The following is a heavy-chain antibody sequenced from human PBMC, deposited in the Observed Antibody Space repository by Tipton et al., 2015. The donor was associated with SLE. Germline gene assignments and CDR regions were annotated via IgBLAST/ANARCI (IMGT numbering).Heavy chain of an antibody. Sequence: TLSLTCTVSGGSISSGSYYWSWIRQPAGKGLEWIGHIYTSGSTNYNPSLKSRVTISVDTSTNQFSLKLSSVTAADTAVYYCARHDPTTPDAFDIWGQGTKVTVSS. J-gene: IGHJ3*02. CDR2: IYTSGST. CDR3: ARHDPTTPDAFDI. D-gene: IGHD2-15*01. V-gene: IGHV4-61*09. CDR1: GGSISSGSYY.